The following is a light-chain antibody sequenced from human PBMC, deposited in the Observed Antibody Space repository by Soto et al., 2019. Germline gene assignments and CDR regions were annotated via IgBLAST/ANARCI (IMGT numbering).Light chain of an antibody. J-gene: IGLJ2*01. V-gene: IGLV2-14*01. CDR3: SSYTSSSTLDVV. CDR2: DVS. Sequence: QSALTQPASVSGSPGQSITISCTGTSSDVGGYNYVSWYQQHPGKAPKLMIYDVSNRPSGVSNRFSGSKSGNTASLTISGLQAEDEADYYCSSYTSSSTLDVVFGGGTKPNVL. CDR1: SSDVGGYNY.